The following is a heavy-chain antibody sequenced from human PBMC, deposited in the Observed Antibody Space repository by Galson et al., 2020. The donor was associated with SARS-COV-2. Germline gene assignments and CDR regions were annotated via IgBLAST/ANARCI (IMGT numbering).Heavy chain of an antibody. CDR1: GFTFSSYA. V-gene: IGHV3-30-3*01. D-gene: IGHD3-22*01. J-gene: IGHJ4*02. CDR3: ARGVRYYYDSSGYYYGGPLLDY. CDR2: ISYDGSNK. Sequence: GESLKISCAASGFTFSSYAMHWVRQAPGKGLEWVAVISYDGSNKYYADSVKGRFTISRDNSKNTLYLQMNSLRAEDTAVYYCARGVRYYYDSSGYYYGGPLLDYWGQGTLVTVSS.